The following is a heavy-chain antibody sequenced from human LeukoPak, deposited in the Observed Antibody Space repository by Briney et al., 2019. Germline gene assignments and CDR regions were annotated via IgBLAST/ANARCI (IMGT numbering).Heavy chain of an antibody. D-gene: IGHD3-10*01. CDR3: ARDYAGSPDY. Sequence: GGSLRLSCTATGFTFSTYWINWVRQSPGEGLVWVALINGDGSTTTHADSVKGRFTISRDNAKNTAYLQMNSLRDEDTAVYYCARDYAGSPDYWGQGTLVTVSA. CDR2: INGDGSTT. J-gene: IGHJ4*02. V-gene: IGHV3-74*03. CDR1: GFTFSTYW.